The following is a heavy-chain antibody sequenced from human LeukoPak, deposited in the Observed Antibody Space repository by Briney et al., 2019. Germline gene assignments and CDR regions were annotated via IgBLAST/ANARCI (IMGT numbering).Heavy chain of an antibody. J-gene: IGHJ3*02. D-gene: IGHD7-27*01. Sequence: ASVKVSCKASGYTFTSYDINWVRQATGQGLEWMGWINPNSGGTNYAQKFQGRVTMTRDTSISTAYMELSRLRSDDTAVYYCARNWDDAFDIWGQGTMVTISS. CDR1: GYTFTSYD. CDR2: INPNSGGT. V-gene: IGHV1-2*02. CDR3: ARNWDDAFDI.